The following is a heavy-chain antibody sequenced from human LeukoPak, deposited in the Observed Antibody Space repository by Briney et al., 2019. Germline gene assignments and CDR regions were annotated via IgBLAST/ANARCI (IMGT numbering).Heavy chain of an antibody. CDR3: AREGGWYADY. J-gene: IGHJ4*02. CDR2: VYYSGSA. D-gene: IGHD6-19*01. V-gene: IGHV4-39*07. Sequence: PSETLSLTCTVSGGSVGSGSYYWSWIRQSPGQGLEWIGNVYYSGSAYYNPSLKSRVTMSVDTSKNQFSLKLSSVTAADTAVYYCAREGGWYADYWGQGTLVTVSS. CDR1: GGSVGSGSYY.